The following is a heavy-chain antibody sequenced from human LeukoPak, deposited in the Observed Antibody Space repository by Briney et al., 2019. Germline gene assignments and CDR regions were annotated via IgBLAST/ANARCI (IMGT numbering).Heavy chain of an antibody. V-gene: IGHV3-23*01. CDR2: ISGSGGST. J-gene: IGHJ4*02. CDR3: AKDLLRYFDWSKDY. CDR1: GFTFSSYA. D-gene: IGHD3-9*01. Sequence: PGGSLRLSCAASGFTFSSYAMSWVRQAPGKGLEWVSAISGSGGSTYYADSVKGRFTISRDNSKNTLYLQMNSLRAEDTAVYYRAKDLLRYFDWSKDYWGQGTLVTVSS.